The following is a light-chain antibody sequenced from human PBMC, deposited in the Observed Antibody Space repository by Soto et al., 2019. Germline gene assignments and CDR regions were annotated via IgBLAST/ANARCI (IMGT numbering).Light chain of an antibody. CDR3: QQSYSTPRG. Sequence: DIQMTQSPSSLSASVGDRVTITCRASQSISNSLNWYQQKPGRAPKLLIYAASSLQSGVPSRFSGSGSGTDFILTISSLQPEDFATYYCQQSYSTPRGFGQGTRLEI. CDR2: AAS. V-gene: IGKV1-39*01. CDR1: QSISNS. J-gene: IGKJ5*01.